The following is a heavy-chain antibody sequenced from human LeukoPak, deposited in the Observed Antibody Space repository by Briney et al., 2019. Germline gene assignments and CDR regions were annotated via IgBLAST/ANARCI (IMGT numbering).Heavy chain of an antibody. CDR3: ARGSMADIVGATTFDY. D-gene: IGHD1-26*01. Sequence: SETLSLTCTVSGGSTSSYYWSWIRQPPGKGLEWVGYIYYSGSTNYNPSLKSRVTISVDTSKNQFSLRLSSVTAADTAVYYCARGSMADIVGATTFDYWGQGTLVTVSS. J-gene: IGHJ4*02. CDR1: GGSTSSYY. CDR2: IYYSGST. V-gene: IGHV4-59*01.